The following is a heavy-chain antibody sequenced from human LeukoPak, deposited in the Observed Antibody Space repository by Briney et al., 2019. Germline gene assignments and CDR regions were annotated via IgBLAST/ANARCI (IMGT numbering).Heavy chain of an antibody. J-gene: IGHJ4*02. Sequence: PGGSLRLSCAASGFTFDDYAMHWVRQAPGKGLEWVSGISWNSGSIGYADSVKGRFTISRDSAKNSLYLQMNSLRAEDTALYYCAKGQGDCGDFSFDYWGQGTLVTVSS. CDR3: AKGQGDCGDFSFDY. CDR1: GFTFDDYA. D-gene: IGHD4-17*01. V-gene: IGHV3-9*01. CDR2: ISWNSGSI.